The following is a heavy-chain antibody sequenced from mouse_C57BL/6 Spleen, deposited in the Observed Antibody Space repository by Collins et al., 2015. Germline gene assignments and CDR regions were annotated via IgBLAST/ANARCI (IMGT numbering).Heavy chain of an antibody. J-gene: IGHJ2*01. CDR2: IDPEDGDT. D-gene: IGHD3-1*01. Sequence: EVQLQQSGAELVRPGASVKLSCTASGFNIKDYYMHWVKQRPEQGLEWIGRIDPEDGDTEYAPKFQGKATMTADTSSNTAYLQLSSLTSEDTAVYYCAIGGDSYYFDYWGQGTTLTVSS. CDR3: AIGGDSYYFDY. V-gene: IGHV14-1*01. CDR1: GFNIKDYY.